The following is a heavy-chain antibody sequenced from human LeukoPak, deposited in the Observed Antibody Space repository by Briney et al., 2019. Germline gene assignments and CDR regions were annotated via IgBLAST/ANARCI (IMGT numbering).Heavy chain of an antibody. J-gene: IGHJ5*02. CDR2: IDGSGHTT. Sequence: PGGSLRLSCAASGFTFTSHAMSWVRQTPGKELEWVSAIDGSGHTTYYADSVRGRFIISRDNSKKMLYLQMNSLRAEDTATYYCARESIRSGSLKWFDPWGQGTLVTASS. V-gene: IGHV3-23*01. CDR3: ARESIRSGSLKWFDP. CDR1: GFTFTSHA. D-gene: IGHD3-3*01.